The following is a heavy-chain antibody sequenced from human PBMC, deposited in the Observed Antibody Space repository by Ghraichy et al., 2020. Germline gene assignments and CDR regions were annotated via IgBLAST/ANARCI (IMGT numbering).Heavy chain of an antibody. V-gene: IGHV3-21*01. Sequence: GGSLRLSCTASGFTFSDYSMIWVRQAPGKGLEWVSSISQRSSPTYYADSVQGRFTISRDNAKNSVYLQMNSLRAEDTALYYCVRQVGDDSSNWSDPWGQGTLVTVSS. CDR3: VRQVGDDSSNWSDP. D-gene: IGHD5-18*01. CDR1: GFTFSDYS. CDR2: ISQRSSPT. J-gene: IGHJ5*02.